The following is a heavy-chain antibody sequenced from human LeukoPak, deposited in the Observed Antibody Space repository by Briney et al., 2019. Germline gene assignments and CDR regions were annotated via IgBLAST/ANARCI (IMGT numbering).Heavy chain of an antibody. CDR2: IYYSGST. V-gene: IGHV4-59*01. D-gene: IGHD3-10*01. J-gene: IGHJ5*02. CDR1: GGSISSYY. CDR3: ARDVDYGPGSYYKDSNWFDP. Sequence: SSEALSLTCTVSGGSISSYYWSWIRQPPGKGLEWIGYIYYSGSTNYNPSLKSRVTISVDTSKNQFSLKLSSVTAADTAVYYRARDVDYGPGSYYKDSNWFDPWGQGTLVTVSS.